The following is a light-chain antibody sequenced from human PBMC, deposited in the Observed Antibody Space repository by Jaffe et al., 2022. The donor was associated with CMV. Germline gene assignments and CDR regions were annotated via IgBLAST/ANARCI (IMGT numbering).Light chain of an antibody. CDR1: SSDVGGYNY. Sequence: QSALTQPASVSGSPGQSITISCTGTSSDVGGYNYVSWYQQHPGKAPKLMIYDVTTRPSGVSNRFSGSKSGNTASLTISGLQTEDEAHYYCSSYAGGNNLLFGGGTKLTVL. J-gene: IGLJ2*01. CDR2: DVT. V-gene: IGLV2-14*03. CDR3: SSYAGGNNLL.